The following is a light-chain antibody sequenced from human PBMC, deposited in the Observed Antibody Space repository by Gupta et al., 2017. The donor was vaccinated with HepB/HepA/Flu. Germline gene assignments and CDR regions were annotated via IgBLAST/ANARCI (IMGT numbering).Light chain of an antibody. J-gene: IGKJ1*01. V-gene: IGKV4-1*01. CDR1: QTVLYSSNNKNY. Sequence: DIVMTQSPDSLAVSLGERATINCKSTQTVLYSSNNKNYLTWYQQKPGQPPKLLIYWASTRESGVPDRFSDSGSGTDFTLTISSLQAEDVAVYYCQQYDSTPPTFGQGTKVEIK. CDR2: WAS. CDR3: QQYDSTPPT.